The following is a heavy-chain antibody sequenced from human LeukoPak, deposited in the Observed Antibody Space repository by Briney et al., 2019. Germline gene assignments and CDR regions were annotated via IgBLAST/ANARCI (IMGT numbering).Heavy chain of an antibody. J-gene: IGHJ6*02. D-gene: IGHD3-10*01. CDR1: GYTFTNYD. Sequence: EASVKVSCKASGYTFTNYDINWVRQATGQGLEWMGWMNPNSGNTGYAQKFQDRVTMTRNTSISTAYTELTRLTSEDTAVYYCARGDSGYFFYYGLDVWGQGTTVTVSS. V-gene: IGHV1-8*01. CDR2: MNPNSGNT. CDR3: ARGDSGYFFYYGLDV.